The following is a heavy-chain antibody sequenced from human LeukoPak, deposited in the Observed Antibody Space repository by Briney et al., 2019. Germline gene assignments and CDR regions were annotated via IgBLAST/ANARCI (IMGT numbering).Heavy chain of an antibody. D-gene: IGHD5-18*01. CDR1: GFTFDDYA. V-gene: IGHV3-9*01. CDR2: ISWNSGSI. J-gene: IGHJ5*02. Sequence: GGSLRLSCAASGFTFDDYAMHWVRQAPGKGLEWVSGISWNSGSIGYADSVKGRFTISRDNAKNSLYLQMNSLRAEDTAVYYCARDGTASLIGRNWFDPWGQGTLVTVSS. CDR3: ARDGTASLIGRNWFDP.